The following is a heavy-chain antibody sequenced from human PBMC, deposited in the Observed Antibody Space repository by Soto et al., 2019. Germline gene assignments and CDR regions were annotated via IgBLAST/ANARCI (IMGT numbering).Heavy chain of an antibody. Sequence: ASVKVSCKASGYTFTSYGISWVRQAPGQGLEWMGWISAYNGDTNYAQKLQGRVTMTTDTSTSTAYMELRSLRSDDTAVYYCARDLLKLHTAMAPRGYWGQGTLVTVSS. V-gene: IGHV1-18*04. CDR3: ARDLLKLHTAMAPRGY. J-gene: IGHJ4*02. CDR2: ISAYNGDT. CDR1: GYTFTSYG. D-gene: IGHD5-18*01.